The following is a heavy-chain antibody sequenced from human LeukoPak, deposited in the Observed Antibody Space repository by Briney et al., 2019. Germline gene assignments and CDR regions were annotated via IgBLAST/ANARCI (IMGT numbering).Heavy chain of an antibody. D-gene: IGHD2-21*02. CDR1: GFTFSSYS. Sequence: PGGSQRLSCAASGFTFSSYSMNWVRQAPGKGLEWVSSISSSSSYIYYADSVKGRFTISRHNAKYSLYQQMNSLRAEDTAVYYGARDSLAYCGGDCWYNFDYRGEGTLVTVS. CDR3: ARDSLAYCGGDCWYNFDY. V-gene: IGHV3-21*01. J-gene: IGHJ4*02. CDR2: ISSSSSYI.